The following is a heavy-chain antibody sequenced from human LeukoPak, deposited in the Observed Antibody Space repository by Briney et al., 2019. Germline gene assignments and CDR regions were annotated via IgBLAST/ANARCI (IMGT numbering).Heavy chain of an antibody. V-gene: IGHV1-24*01. CDR1: GYTLTELS. J-gene: IGHJ4*02. CDR2: FDPEDGET. D-gene: IGHD1-26*01. Sequence: ASVKVSCKVSGYTLTELSMHWVRQAPGKGLEWIGGFDPEDGETIYAQKFQGRVTMTEDTSTDTAYMELSSLRSEDTAVYYCAIPGSPGGGFDYWGQGTLVTVSS. CDR3: AIPGSPGGGFDY.